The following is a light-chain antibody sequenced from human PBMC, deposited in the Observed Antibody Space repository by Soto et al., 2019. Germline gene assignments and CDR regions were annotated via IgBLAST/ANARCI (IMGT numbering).Light chain of an antibody. J-gene: IGKJ1*01. V-gene: IGKV1-5*03. Sequence: DIQMTQSPSTLSASVGDRVTITCRASQSISNWLAWYQQKPGRAPKLLIYKASSSESGVPSRFSGSGSGTEFTLTISSLQPDDFATYYCQQYYSDSRTFGQGTKVEIK. CDR3: QQYYSDSRT. CDR1: QSISNW. CDR2: KAS.